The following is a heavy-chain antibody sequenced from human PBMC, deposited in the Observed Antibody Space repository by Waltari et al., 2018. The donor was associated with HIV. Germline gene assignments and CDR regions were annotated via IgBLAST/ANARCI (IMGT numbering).Heavy chain of an antibody. Sequence: EVQLVQSGGGLIKPGGSLRLSCAASGFSVSSYWMHWVRQTPGKGLVWVPRINIDGSRLDYADSVRGRFTISRDSAKNTLSLQMNSLTEEDTAVYYCSRDTFGEYDYWGQGTLVTVSS. J-gene: IGHJ4*02. CDR2: INIDGSRL. CDR1: GFSVSSYW. CDR3: SRDTFGEYDY. V-gene: IGHV3-74*01. D-gene: IGHD3-10*01.